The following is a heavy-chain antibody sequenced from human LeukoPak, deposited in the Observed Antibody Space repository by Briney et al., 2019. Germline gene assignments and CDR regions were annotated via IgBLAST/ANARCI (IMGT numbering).Heavy chain of an antibody. CDR2: FDPEDGET. CDR3: ERSRGYSGYDPEGENFDY. D-gene: IGHD5-12*01. Sequence: GSSVKVSCKVSVYTLTELSMHRVRQAPGKGLEWMGGFDPEDGETIYAQKFQGRVTITADKSTSTTYMELSSLRSEDTAVYYCERSRGYSGYDPEGENFDYWRQGTLVAVSS. J-gene: IGHJ4*02. CDR1: VYTLTELS. V-gene: IGHV1-24*01.